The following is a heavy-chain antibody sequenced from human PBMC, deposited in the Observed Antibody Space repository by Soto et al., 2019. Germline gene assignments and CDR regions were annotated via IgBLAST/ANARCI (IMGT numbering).Heavy chain of an antibody. CDR2: ISGSGGST. D-gene: IGHD6-6*01. CDR1: GFTFSSYS. CDR3: ASGGSSLNFDS. V-gene: IGHV3-23*01. J-gene: IGHJ4*02. Sequence: PGGSLRLSCAASGFTFSSYSMTWVRQAPGGGLEWVSTISGSGGSTYYADSVKGRFTISRDNAKNTLYLQMNSLRAEDTAVYYCASGGSSLNFDSWGQGTLVTVSS.